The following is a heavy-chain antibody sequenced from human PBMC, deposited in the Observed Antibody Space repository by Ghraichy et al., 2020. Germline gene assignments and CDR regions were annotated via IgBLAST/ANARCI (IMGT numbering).Heavy chain of an antibody. CDR2: INHSGST. CDR3: ARAILMGGFRFDP. CDR1: GGSFSGYY. J-gene: IGHJ5*02. Sequence: SETLSLTCAVYGGSFSGYYWSWIRQPPGKGLEWIGEINHSGSTNYNPSLKSRVTISVDTSKNQFSLKLSSVTAADTAVYYCARAILMGGFRFDPWGQGTLVTVSS. D-gene: IGHD2-8*01. V-gene: IGHV4-34*01.